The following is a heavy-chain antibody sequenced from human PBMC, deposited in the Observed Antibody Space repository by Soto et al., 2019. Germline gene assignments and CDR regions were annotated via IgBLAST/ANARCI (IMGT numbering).Heavy chain of an antibody. D-gene: IGHD3-9*01. Sequence: QVQLVESGGGVVQPGRSLRLSCAASGFTFNSYGMHWVRQAPGKGLEWVTLISLDGSNKYSADSVKGRFTISRDNSKNTLYLQMNSLRAEDTAVYYCAKAQLRYFDWLPDYWGQGTLVTVSS. V-gene: IGHV3-30*18. CDR2: ISLDGSNK. CDR3: AKAQLRYFDWLPDY. J-gene: IGHJ4*02. CDR1: GFTFNSYG.